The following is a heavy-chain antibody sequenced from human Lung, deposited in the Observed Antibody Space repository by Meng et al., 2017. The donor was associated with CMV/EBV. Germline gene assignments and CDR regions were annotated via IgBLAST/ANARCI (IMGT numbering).Heavy chain of an antibody. Sequence: CEASGFTFSSYWMHWVRQAPGRGRVWVSHINIDGSSTSYADSVKGRFTISRDNAKNTLYLQMNSLRAEDTAAYYCARSLVTTYYFDYWGQGTLVTVSS. CDR3: ARSLVTTYYFDY. J-gene: IGHJ4*02. CDR1: GFTFSSYW. CDR2: INIDGSST. D-gene: IGHD4-17*01. V-gene: IGHV3-74*01.